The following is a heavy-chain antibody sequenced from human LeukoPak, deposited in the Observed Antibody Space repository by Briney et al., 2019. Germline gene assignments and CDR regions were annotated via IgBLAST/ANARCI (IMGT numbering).Heavy chain of an antibody. CDR2: MNPDNGNT. J-gene: IGHJ4*02. CDR1: GYTFTSYQ. Sequence: ASVTVSCKASGYTFTSYQLNWVRQATGQGLEWMGWMNPDNGNTGFAQNFQGRVTMTRNTSISTAYMALSSLRSGDTAVYYCARGHVLVPAATDYWGQGTLVTVSS. D-gene: IGHD2-2*01. CDR3: ARGHVLVPAATDY. V-gene: IGHV1-8*01.